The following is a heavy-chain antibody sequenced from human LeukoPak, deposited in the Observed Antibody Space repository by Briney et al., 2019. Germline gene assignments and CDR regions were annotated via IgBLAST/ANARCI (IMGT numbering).Heavy chain of an antibody. J-gene: IGHJ4*02. V-gene: IGHV1-2*02. Sequence: ASVKVSCKASGYTFTGYYMHWVRQAPGQGLECRGWINPNGGGTNYAQKFQGSVTMTRDTSISTAYMELSRLRSDDTAVYYCARDTDSSGWYYFDYWGQGTLVTVSS. CDR2: INPNGGGT. CDR1: GYTFTGYY. D-gene: IGHD6-19*01. CDR3: ARDTDSSGWYYFDY.